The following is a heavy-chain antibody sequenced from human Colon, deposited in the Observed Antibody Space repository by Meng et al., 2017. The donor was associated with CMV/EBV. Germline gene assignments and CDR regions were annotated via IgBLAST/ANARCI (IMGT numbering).Heavy chain of an antibody. CDR3: ADDFWMEWGY. Sequence: GGSLRLSCAASGFTFSASTMHWVRQPPGKVLEWVSFIHINGGDEQYADAVRGRFTLSRDNSKYMLYLQMSSTRADDTAVYYCADDFWMEWGYWGPGTLVTVSS. D-gene: IGHD3-3*01. J-gene: IGHJ4*02. CDR1: GFTFSAST. CDR2: IHINGGDE. V-gene: IGHV3-30*02.